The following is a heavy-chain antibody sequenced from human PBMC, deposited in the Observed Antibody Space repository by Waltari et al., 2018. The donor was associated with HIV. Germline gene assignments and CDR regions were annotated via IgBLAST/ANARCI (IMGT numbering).Heavy chain of an antibody. D-gene: IGHD3-22*01. CDR3: ARDDYYDSSGYYGAFDI. CDR1: GFTVSSNY. Sequence: EVQMVESGGGLVQPGGSLSLSCAASGFTVSSNYMGRVRQAPGKGGKGLEWVSVIYSGGSTYYADSVKGRFTISRDNSKNTLYLQMNSLRAEDTAVYYCARDDYYDSSGYYGAFDIWGQGTMVTVSS. V-gene: IGHV3-66*02. CDR2: IYSGGST. J-gene: IGHJ3*02.